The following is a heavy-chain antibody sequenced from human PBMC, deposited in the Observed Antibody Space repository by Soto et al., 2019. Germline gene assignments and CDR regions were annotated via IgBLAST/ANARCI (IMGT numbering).Heavy chain of an antibody. Sequence: GGSLRLSCAASGFTFSSYSMNWVRQAPGKGLEWVPIISGSGGTTFHADSVKGRFTISRDNSKNSLFLQMNSLRAEDTAVYYCAKVTDCGVSRCDDGIDIWGHGTMVTVSS. CDR1: GFTFSSYS. CDR3: AKVTDCGVSRCDDGIDI. CDR2: ISGSGGTT. J-gene: IGHJ3*02. D-gene: IGHD2-21*01. V-gene: IGHV3-23*01.